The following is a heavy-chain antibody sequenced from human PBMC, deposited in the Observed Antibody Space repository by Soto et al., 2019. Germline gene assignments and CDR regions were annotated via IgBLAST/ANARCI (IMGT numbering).Heavy chain of an antibody. V-gene: IGHV4-34*01. CDR3: ARAGVYYGMDV. J-gene: IGHJ6*02. CDR2: INHSGST. CDR1: GGSFSGYY. D-gene: IGHD3-10*01. Sequence: QVQLQQWGAGLLKPSETLSLTCAVYGGSFSGYYWSWIRQPPGKGLEWIGEINHSGSTNYNPSLKSRVTIAVDTAKNQFSLKLSSVTAADTAVYYCARAGVYYGMDVWGQGTTVTVSS.